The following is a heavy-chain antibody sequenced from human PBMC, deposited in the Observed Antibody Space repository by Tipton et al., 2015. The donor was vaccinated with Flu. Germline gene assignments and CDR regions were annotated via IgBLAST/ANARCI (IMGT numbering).Heavy chain of an antibody. CDR1: GYSFTNYG. V-gene: IGHV1-18*01. Sequence: QVQLVQSGAEVKKPGASVKVSCKASGYSFTNYGISWMRQAPGQGLEWMGWISAYNSYTNYAQSLQGRFTMTTETSTRTAYMELKSLGSDDTAVYYCARDWILVVPTSMPTYYFYGMDVWGQGTTVTVSS. CDR3: ARDWILVVPTSMPTYYFYGMDV. J-gene: IGHJ6*02. CDR2: ISAYNSYT. D-gene: IGHD2-2*01.